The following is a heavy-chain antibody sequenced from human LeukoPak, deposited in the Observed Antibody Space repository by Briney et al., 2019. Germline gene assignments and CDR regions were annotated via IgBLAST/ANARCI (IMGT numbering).Heavy chain of an antibody. D-gene: IGHD3-22*01. CDR2: ISDSGGSR. V-gene: IGHV3-23*01. Sequence: QAGGSLRLSCAASGFTFSSYAMSWVRQAPGKGLEWVSVISDSGGSRYYADSVKGRFTISRDNSKNTLYLQMSSLGVEDTAVYYCAKDESRGYYFFDYWGQGTLVTVSS. CDR3: AKDESRGYYFFDY. CDR1: GFTFSSYA. J-gene: IGHJ4*02.